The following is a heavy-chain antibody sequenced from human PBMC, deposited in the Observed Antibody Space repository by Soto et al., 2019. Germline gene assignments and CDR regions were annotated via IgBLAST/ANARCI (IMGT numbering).Heavy chain of an antibody. D-gene: IGHD5-12*01. J-gene: IGHJ4*02. CDR3: ARDYDYGFGLPIDY. V-gene: IGHV3-48*01. CDR1: GFTFCLYS. CDR2: ISSSSDII. Sequence: GGSLRLSCVASGFTFCLYSMGWVRQAPGKRLQWISYISSSSDIIYYADSVRGRFTISRNNAKNSVYLDMNSLRADDTAIYYCARDYDYGFGLPIDYWGQGTLVTVSS.